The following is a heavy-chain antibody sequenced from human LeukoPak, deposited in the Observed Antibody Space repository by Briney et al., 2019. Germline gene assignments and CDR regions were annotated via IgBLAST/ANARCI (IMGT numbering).Heavy chain of an antibody. CDR1: GYTFTSYD. Sequence: ASVKVSCKASGYTFTSYDINWVRQATGQGLEWMGWMNPNSGNTGYAQKFQGRVTMTRNTSISTAYMELSSLRSEDTAVHYCAREGRMLFDYYYYYGMDVWGQGTTVTVSS. V-gene: IGHV1-8*01. CDR3: AREGRMLFDYYYYYGMDV. D-gene: IGHD2-8*01. J-gene: IGHJ6*02. CDR2: MNPNSGNT.